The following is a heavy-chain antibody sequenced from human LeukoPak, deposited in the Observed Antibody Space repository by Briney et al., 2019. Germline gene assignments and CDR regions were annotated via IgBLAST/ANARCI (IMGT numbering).Heavy chain of an antibody. Sequence: MPSETLSLTCTVSGYSITNGYYWGWIRQPPGKGLEWIGSIYHTGSSFYNPSLKSRVTISVDPSKNQFSLRLNSVIVADTAVYYCARATLYLDVWGKGTTVTVSS. J-gene: IGHJ6*03. CDR1: GYSITNGYY. CDR2: IYHTGSS. CDR3: ARATLYLDV. V-gene: IGHV4-38-2*02.